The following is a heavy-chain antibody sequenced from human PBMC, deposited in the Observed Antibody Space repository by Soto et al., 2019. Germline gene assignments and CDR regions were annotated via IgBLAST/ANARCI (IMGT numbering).Heavy chain of an antibody. D-gene: IGHD3-10*01. J-gene: IGHJ5*02. CDR2: INPSGGST. CDR3: ARDAPLTYYYGSGSHPGWFDP. V-gene: IGHV1-46*01. Sequence: GASVKVSCKASGYTFTSYYMHWVRQAPGQGLEWMGIINPSGGSTSYAQKFQGRVTMTRDTSTSTVYMELSSLRSEDTAVYYCARDAPLTYYYGSGSHPGWFDPWGQGTLVTVSS. CDR1: GYTFTSYY.